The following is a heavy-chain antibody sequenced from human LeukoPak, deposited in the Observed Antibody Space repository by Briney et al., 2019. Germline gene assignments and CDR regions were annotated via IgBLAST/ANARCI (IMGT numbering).Heavy chain of an antibody. D-gene: IGHD2-2*01. CDR2: ISGSGGST. V-gene: IGHV3-23*01. Sequence: PGGSLRLSCAAPGFTFSSYAMSWVRQAPGKGLEWVSAISGSGGSTYYADSVKGRFTISRDNSKKTLYLQMNSRRAEETAVYYCSKDEGDCSRTSFLDFDYGGEGRLVTVSS. CDR1: GFTFSSYA. J-gene: IGHJ4*02. CDR3: SKDEGDCSRTSFLDFDY.